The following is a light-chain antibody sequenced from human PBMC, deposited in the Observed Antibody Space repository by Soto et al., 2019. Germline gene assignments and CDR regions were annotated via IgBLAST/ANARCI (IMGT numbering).Light chain of an antibody. CDR3: SSYTDRKNLV. CDR1: SSDIGGYNS. CDR2: DVT. Sequence: QSALTQSPSASGSPGQSVTISCTGTSSDIGGYNSVSWYQQHPGKAPKVMIYDVTKRPSGVPDRFSGSKSGNTASLTVSALQAEDEADYYCSSYTDRKNLVSGNGTKVTVL. V-gene: IGLV2-8*01. J-gene: IGLJ1*01.